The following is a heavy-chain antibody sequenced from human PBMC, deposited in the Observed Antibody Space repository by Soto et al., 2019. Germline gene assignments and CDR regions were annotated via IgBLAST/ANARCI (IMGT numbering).Heavy chain of an antibody. CDR3: ARHGGLGELSPGGYFDY. CDR2: IYYSGST. Sequence: SETLSLTCTVSGGSISSSSYYWGWIRQPPGKGLEWIGSIYYSGSTYYNPSLKSRVTLSVDTSKNQFSLKLSSVTAADTAVYYCARHGGLGELSPGGYFDYWGQGTLVTVSS. J-gene: IGHJ4*02. CDR1: GGSISSSSYY. D-gene: IGHD3-16*02. V-gene: IGHV4-39*01.